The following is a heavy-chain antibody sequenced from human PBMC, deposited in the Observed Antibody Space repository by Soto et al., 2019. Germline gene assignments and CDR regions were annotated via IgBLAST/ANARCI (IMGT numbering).Heavy chain of an antibody. J-gene: IGHJ4*02. V-gene: IGHV2-5*02. CDR3: AHLPWKQLWPRAPVAY. Sequence: SGPTLVNPTQTLTLTCTFSGFSLSTSGVGVGWIRQPPGKALEWLGIIYWDDDKRYRPSLKSRLTITKDTSKNQLVLTMTNMDPVDTATYYCAHLPWKQLWPRAPVAYWGQGTPVTVSS. D-gene: IGHD5-18*01. CDR2: IYWDDDK. CDR1: GFSLSTSGVG.